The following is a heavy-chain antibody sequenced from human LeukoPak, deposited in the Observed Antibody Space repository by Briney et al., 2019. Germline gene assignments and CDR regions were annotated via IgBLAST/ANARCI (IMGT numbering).Heavy chain of an antibody. CDR2: ISGSGGST. V-gene: IGHV3-23*01. Sequence: PGGSLRLSCAASGFTFSSYAMSWVRQAPGKGLEWVSAISGSGGSTYYADSVKGRFTISRDNSKNTLYLQMNSLRAEDTAVYYCAKDISSSTAVAGEIDYWGQGTLVTVSS. D-gene: IGHD6-19*01. CDR1: GFTFSSYA. CDR3: AKDISSSTAVAGEIDY. J-gene: IGHJ4*02.